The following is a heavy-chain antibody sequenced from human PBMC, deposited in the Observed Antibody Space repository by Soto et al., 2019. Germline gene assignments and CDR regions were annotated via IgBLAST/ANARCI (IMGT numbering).Heavy chain of an antibody. V-gene: IGHV3-23*01. Sequence: PGGSLRLSCAASGFTFSSYAMSWVRQAPGKGLERVSAISGSGGSTYYADSVKGRFTISRDNSKNTLYLQMNSLRAEDTAVYYCAKRTMIVVVIKGSDAFDIWGQGTMVTVSS. CDR3: AKRTMIVVVIKGSDAFDI. D-gene: IGHD3-22*01. CDR1: GFTFSSYA. CDR2: ISGSGGST. J-gene: IGHJ3*02.